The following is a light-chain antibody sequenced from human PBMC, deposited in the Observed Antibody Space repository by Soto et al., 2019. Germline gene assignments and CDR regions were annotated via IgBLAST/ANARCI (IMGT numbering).Light chain of an antibody. CDR3: QAWGTGIVV. Sequence: QAVVTQSPSASASLGDSVKLTCTLSSGHSSYTIAWHQQRPEKGPRYLMRLKSDGSHNKGDGIPDRFSGSSSGAERYLTISSLQSEDEADYYCQAWGTGIVVFGGGTKVTVL. CDR2: LKSDGSH. CDR1: SGHSSYT. J-gene: IGLJ2*01. V-gene: IGLV4-69*01.